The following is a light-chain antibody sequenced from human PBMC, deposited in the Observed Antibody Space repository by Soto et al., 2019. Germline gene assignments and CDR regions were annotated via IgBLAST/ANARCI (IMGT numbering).Light chain of an antibody. CDR1: QSISNW. J-gene: IGKJ4*01. Sequence: DIQMTPSPSTLSASVGDRVTITCRASQSISNWLAWYQQKPGKAPKLLLYKASTLESGVPSRFSGTVSGTEFTLTISSLQPDDFATYYCHQFSFSHTFGGGTKVEIK. V-gene: IGKV1-5*03. CDR2: KAS. CDR3: HQFSFSHT.